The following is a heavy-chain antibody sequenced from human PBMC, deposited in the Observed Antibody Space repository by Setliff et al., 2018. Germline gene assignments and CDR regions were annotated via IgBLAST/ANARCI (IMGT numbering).Heavy chain of an antibody. J-gene: IGHJ4*01. Sequence: KPSETLSLTCSVSSASISSGNDFWNWIRQPAGKGLEWIGNIYTNGGTDYSPSLRSRVTISLGTSKNQFSLQLTSVTAADTAIYYCARSDDNFQYPGYWGQGTLVTVSS. CDR1: SASISSGNDF. CDR2: IYTNGGT. D-gene: IGHD1-1*01. CDR3: ARSDDNFQYPGY. V-gene: IGHV4-61*09.